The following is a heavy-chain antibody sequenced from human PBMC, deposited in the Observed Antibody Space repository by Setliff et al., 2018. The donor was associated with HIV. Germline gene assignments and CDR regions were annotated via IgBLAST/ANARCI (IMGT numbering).Heavy chain of an antibody. J-gene: IGHJ3*02. D-gene: IGHD3-16*01. CDR3: ASPRSLLVWYDAFDI. CDR2: IHHSGSA. Sequence: SETLSLTCTVSGASISSHNYYWGWIRQSPGKGLEWIGSIHHSGSAHFNPSLKSRVAMSVDTSEIQFSLTLSSVTAADTAVYYCASPRSLLVWYDAFDIWGQGTMVTVSS. V-gene: IGHV4-39*07. CDR1: GASISSHNYY.